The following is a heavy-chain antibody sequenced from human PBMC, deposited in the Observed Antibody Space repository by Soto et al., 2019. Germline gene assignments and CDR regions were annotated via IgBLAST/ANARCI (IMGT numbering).Heavy chain of an antibody. CDR3: ASTTGYSYGYSGPFDY. D-gene: IGHD5-18*01. V-gene: IGHV1-69*06. J-gene: IGHJ4*02. CDR1: GGTFSSYA. Sequence: QVQLVQSGAEVKKPGSSVKVSCKASGGTFSSYAISWVRQAPGQGLEWMGGIIPIFGTTNYAQKFQGRVTITADKSTSTAYMELSSLRSEDTAVYYCASTTGYSYGYSGPFDYWGQGTLVTVSS. CDR2: IIPIFGTT.